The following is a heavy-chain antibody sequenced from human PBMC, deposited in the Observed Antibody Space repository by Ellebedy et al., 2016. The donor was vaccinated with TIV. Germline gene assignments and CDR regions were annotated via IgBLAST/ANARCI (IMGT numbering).Heavy chain of an antibody. V-gene: IGHV4-59*01. CDR2: IYYSGST. CDR3: ARDGGAGDYVWGSRDSQPPYFDL. Sequence: SETLSLXCTVSGGSISSYYWSWIRQPPGKGLEWIGYIYYSGSTNYNPSLKSRVTISVDTSKNQFSLKLSSVTAADTAVYYCARDGGAGDYVWGSRDSQPPYFDLWGRGTLVTVSS. D-gene: IGHD3-16*01. CDR1: GGSISSYY. J-gene: IGHJ2*01.